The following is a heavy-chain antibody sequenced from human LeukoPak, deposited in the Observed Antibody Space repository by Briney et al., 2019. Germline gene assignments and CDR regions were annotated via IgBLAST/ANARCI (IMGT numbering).Heavy chain of an antibody. D-gene: IGHD3-16*01. Sequence: GGSPRLSCAASGFTFSSYSMNWVRQAPGKGLEWVSYISSSSSTIYYADSVKGRFTISRDNAKNSLYLQMNSLRDEDTAVYYCARDLGVRNLYYYCGMDVWGQGTTVTVSS. CDR3: ARDLGVRNLYYYCGMDV. J-gene: IGHJ6*02. CDR2: ISSSSSTI. CDR1: GFTFSSYS. V-gene: IGHV3-48*02.